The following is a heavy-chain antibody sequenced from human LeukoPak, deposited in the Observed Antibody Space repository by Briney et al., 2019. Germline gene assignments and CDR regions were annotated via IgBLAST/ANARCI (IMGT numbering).Heavy chain of an antibody. J-gene: IGHJ3*02. V-gene: IGHV5-51*01. D-gene: IGHD4-17*01. CDR2: IYPGDSDT. CDR3: ATYGDYDAFDI. CDR1: GYSFTSYC. Sequence: GESLKISCAGSGYSFTSYCIGWVRQMPGKGLGWMGIIYPGDSDTRYSPSFQGQLTIPADKSNSTAYLQWSSLKASDTAMYYCATYGDYDAFDIWGQGTMVTVSS.